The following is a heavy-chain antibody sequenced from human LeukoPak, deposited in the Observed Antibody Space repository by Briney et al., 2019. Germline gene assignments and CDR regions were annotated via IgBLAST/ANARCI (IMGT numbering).Heavy chain of an antibody. Sequence: GESLKISCKGSGYSFPNYWIGWVRQMPGKGLEWMGVIYPGDSDTRYSPSFRGQVTISADKSISTAYLQWSSLKASDSAVYYCARHDYTRCGGDCYSLDSWGQGTLVAVSS. J-gene: IGHJ4*02. CDR2: IYPGDSDT. V-gene: IGHV5-51*01. CDR1: GYSFPNYW. D-gene: IGHD2-21*02. CDR3: ARHDYTRCGGDCYSLDS.